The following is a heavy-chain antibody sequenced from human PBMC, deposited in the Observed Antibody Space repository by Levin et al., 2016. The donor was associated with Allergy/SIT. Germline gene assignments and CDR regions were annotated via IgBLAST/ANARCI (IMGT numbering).Heavy chain of an antibody. CDR3: VRDRVKGATVLVDY. Sequence: GESLKISCLASGFTFSSHAMHWVRQAPGKGLEYVSGINDYGTTIHYAESVKGRFTIPRDDSKNTVYLQMSSVRPEDTGIYYCVRDRVKGATVLVDYWGQGTLVTVSS. CDR1: GFTFSSHA. CDR2: INDYGTTI. V-gene: IGHV3-64D*06. J-gene: IGHJ4*02. D-gene: IGHD1-26*01.